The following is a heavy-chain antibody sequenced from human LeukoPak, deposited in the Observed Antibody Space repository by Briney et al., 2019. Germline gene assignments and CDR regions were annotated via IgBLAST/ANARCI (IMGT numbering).Heavy chain of an antibody. J-gene: IGHJ2*01. Sequence: SETLSLTCTVSGASIRNYYWSWIRRPAGKGLEWIGRIYSSGSTNYNPSLNSRGTMSVDTSKNQFSLKLSSVTAADTAVYYCARIFGYARWYFDLWGRGTLVTVSS. CDR3: ARIFGYARWYFDL. CDR1: GASIRNYY. D-gene: IGHD2-2*03. CDR2: IYSSGST. V-gene: IGHV4-4*07.